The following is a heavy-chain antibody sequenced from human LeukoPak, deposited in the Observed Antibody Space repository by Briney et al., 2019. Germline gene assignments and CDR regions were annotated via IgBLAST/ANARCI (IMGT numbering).Heavy chain of an antibody. CDR3: AKTGYGGNPFDS. J-gene: IGHJ4*02. CDR2: AYYSGET. D-gene: IGHD4-23*01. Sequence: SETLSLTCSVSGASISSSSYSWGWIRQPPGKGLEWIGGAYYSGETHYNPSLKSRVTISVDVSKNQFSLKLSSVTAADTAVYYCAKTGYGGNPFDSWGQGTQVTVSS. V-gene: IGHV4-39*01. CDR1: GASISSSSYS.